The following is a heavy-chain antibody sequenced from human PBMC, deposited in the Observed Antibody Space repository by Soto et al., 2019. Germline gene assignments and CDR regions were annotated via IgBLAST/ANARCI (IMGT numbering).Heavy chain of an antibody. D-gene: IGHD6-13*01. CDR1: GYTFTSYA. CDR2: INAGNGNT. Sequence: ASVKVSCKASGYTFTSYAMHWVRQAPGQRLEWMRWINAGNGNTKYSQKFQGRVTITRDTSASTAYMELSSLRSEDTAVYYCARDPEAAAVDYWGQGTLVTVSS. J-gene: IGHJ4*02. V-gene: IGHV1-3*01. CDR3: ARDPEAAAVDY.